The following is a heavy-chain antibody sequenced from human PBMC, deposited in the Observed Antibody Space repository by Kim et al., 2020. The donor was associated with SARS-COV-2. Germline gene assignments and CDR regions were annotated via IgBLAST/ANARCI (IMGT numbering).Heavy chain of an antibody. D-gene: IGHD2-21*02. CDR3: ARDPTSDCSNDC. V-gene: IGHV3-48*02. Sequence: GGSLRLSCLASGFTFSNYDMNWVRQAPGKGPEWISYIRGSGSTVTYDADSVAGCTTISRNTAKKPHLQQINRLSDDKTAIYYCARDPTSDCSNDCCGQ. CDR1: GFTFSNYD. CDR2: IRGSGSTVT. J-gene: IGHJ4*02.